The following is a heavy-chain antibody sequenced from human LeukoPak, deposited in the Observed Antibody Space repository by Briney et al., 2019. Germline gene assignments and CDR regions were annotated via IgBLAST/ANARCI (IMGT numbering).Heavy chain of an antibody. D-gene: IGHD3-22*01. CDR3: ARVIDYDISGYYLGY. V-gene: IGHV4-34*01. CDR1: GGSFSGYY. CDR2: INDSGST. Sequence: SETLSLTCAVYGGSFSGYYWSWIRQPPGKGLEWIGEINDSGSTSCSPSLKSRVSISVDTSKNQFSLKLSSATAADTAVYYCARVIDYDISGYYLGYWGQGNRVTVSS. J-gene: IGHJ4*02.